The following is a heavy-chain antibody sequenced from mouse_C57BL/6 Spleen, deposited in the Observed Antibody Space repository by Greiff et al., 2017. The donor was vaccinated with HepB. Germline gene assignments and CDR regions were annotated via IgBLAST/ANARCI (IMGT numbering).Heavy chain of an antibody. J-gene: IGHJ3*01. CDR3: TRTAQARAWFAY. D-gene: IGHD3-2*02. CDR1: GFTFSDAW. V-gene: IGHV6-6*01. CDR2: IRNKANNHAT. Sequence: EVQLQQSGGGLVQPGGSMKLSCAASGFTFSDAWMDWVRQSPEKGLEWVAEIRNKANNHATYYAESVKGRFTISSDDSKSSVYLQMNSLRAEDTGIYCCTRTAQARAWFAYWGQGTLVTVSA.